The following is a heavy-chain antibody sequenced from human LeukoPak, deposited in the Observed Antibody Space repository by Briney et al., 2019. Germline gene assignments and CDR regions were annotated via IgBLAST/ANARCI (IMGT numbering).Heavy chain of an antibody. CDR3: ARDLSPHPYDSSTWFDP. CDR2: MNPNSGNT. D-gene: IGHD3-22*01. J-gene: IGHJ5*02. Sequence: ASVKVSCKASGYTFTSYDINWVRQATGQGLEWMGWMNPNSGNTGYAQKFQGRVTMTRNTSISTAYMELSSLRSEDTAVYYCARDLSPHPYDSSTWFDPWGQGTLVTVSS. V-gene: IGHV1-8*01. CDR1: GYTFTSYD.